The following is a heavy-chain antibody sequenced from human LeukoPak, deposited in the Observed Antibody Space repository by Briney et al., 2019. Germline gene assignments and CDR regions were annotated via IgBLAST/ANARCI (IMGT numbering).Heavy chain of an antibody. Sequence: GGSLRLSCAASGFTFSSYGMHWVRQAPGKGLEWVAFIRYDGSNKYYADSVKGRFTISRDNSKNTLYLQTNSLRAEDTAVYYCAKDPSFRPGYFDYWGQGTLVTVSS. CDR1: GFTFSSYG. J-gene: IGHJ4*02. V-gene: IGHV3-30*02. CDR2: IRYDGSNK. CDR3: AKDPSFRPGYFDY.